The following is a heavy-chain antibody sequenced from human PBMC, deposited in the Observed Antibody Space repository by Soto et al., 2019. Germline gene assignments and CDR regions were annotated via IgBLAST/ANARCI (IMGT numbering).Heavy chain of an antibody. CDR2: ISYDGSNK. CDR1: GFTFDRSG. J-gene: IGHJ4*02. D-gene: IGHD1-1*01. Sequence: QEQLVESGGGVVQAGRSLRLSFAASGFTFDRSGMHWFRQGPGKGLQWVAVISYDGSNKYYADSVKGRFTSSRDNSRNTMDLQMNGLRTEDSGVYFCAKDWNEGQWPHGGDYWGQGTLVSVSS. CDR3: AKDWNEGQWPHGGDY. V-gene: IGHV3-30*18.